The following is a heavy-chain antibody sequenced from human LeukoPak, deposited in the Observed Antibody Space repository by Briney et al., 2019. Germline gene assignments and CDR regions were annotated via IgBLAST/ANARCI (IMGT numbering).Heavy chain of an antibody. J-gene: IGHJ4*02. D-gene: IGHD5-24*01. CDR1: GDSVSSNRAS. CDR2: TYYRSKWYN. V-gene: IGHV6-1*01. CDR3: SRSDGASHFDY. Sequence: SQTLSLTCAISGDSVSSNRASWTWIRQSPSRGLEWLGRTYYRSKWYNDYAVSLKSRISINPDTSKNQFSLQLNSVTPEDTAVYYCSRSDGASHFDYWGQGTLVTVSS.